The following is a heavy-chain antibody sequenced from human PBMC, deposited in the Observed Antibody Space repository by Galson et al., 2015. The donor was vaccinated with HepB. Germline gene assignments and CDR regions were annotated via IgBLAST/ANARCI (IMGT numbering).Heavy chain of an antibody. V-gene: IGHV3-30-3*01. D-gene: IGHD2-15*01. CDR3: TRDSIVDGHPGGFDS. J-gene: IGHJ4*02. Sequence: SLRLSCAASGFTFTTYTIHWVRQAPGKGLEWVAVLTYDDTFTFYADFVKGRVTISRDSSKNTLMYLQMHNLTPDDTAVYYCTRDSIVDGHPGGFDSWGPGTLVTVSS. CDR1: GFTFTTYT. CDR2: LTYDDTFT.